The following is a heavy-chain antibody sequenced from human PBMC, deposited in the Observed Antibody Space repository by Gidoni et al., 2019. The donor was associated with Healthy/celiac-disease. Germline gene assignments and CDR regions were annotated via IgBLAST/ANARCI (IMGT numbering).Heavy chain of an antibody. Sequence: QITLKDSGATLVKPTQTLQLNCTLRGSSRRTSRAGVGRIRQPPGTALEWLARIYWDDDKRYGPSLKSRLTITKDTSKNQVVLTLSILDPVDTATYYCAHSVSTVTTYRAPGAFDIWGQGTMVTVSS. J-gene: IGHJ3*02. CDR3: AHSVSTVTTYRAPGAFDI. CDR1: GSSRRTSRAG. CDR2: IYWDDDK. V-gene: IGHV2-5*05. D-gene: IGHD4-17*01.